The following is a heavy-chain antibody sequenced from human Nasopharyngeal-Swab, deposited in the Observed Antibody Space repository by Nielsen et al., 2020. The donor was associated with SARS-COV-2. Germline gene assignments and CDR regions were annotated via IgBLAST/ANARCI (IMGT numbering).Heavy chain of an antibody. Sequence: SEPLSLTCTVSGDPIAYSTFYWGWLRQPPGQGLEWIGTIYYNGNTYQNPSLKSRLTISVDKSKNQFSLQLSSVTAADTAVYYCVRSSSWYYFDYWAQGTQVTVSS. D-gene: IGHD6-13*01. CDR3: VRSSSWYYFDY. J-gene: IGHJ4*02. CDR1: GDPIAYSTFY. V-gene: IGHV4-39*01. CDR2: IYYNGNT.